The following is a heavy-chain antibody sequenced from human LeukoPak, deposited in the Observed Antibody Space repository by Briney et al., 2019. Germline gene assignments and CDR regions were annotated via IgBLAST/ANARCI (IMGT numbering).Heavy chain of an antibody. CDR1: GFTFSSYA. J-gene: IGHJ4*02. CDR3: AKDINDILTGYYYY. D-gene: IGHD3-9*01. V-gene: IGHV3-23*01. CDR2: ISGSGGSP. Sequence: GGSLRLSCAASGFTFSSYAMSWVRQAPGKGLEWVSAISGSGGSPYYADSVKGRFTISRDNSKSTLYLQINSLRAEDTAVYYCAKDINDILTGYYYYWGQGTLVTVSS.